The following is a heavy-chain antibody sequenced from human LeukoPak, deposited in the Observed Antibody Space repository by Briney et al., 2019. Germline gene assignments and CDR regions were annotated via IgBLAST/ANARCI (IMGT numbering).Heavy chain of an antibody. V-gene: IGHV4-34*01. CDR3: ARGVVAADLFDY. CDR1: GGSFSGYY. D-gene: IGHD6-13*01. Sequence: PSETLSLTCAVYGGSFSGYYWSWIRQPPGKGLEWIGEINHSGGTNYNPSLKSRVTISVDTSKNQFSLKLSSVTAADTAVYYCARGVVAADLFDYWGQGTLVTVSS. CDR2: INHSGGT. J-gene: IGHJ4*02.